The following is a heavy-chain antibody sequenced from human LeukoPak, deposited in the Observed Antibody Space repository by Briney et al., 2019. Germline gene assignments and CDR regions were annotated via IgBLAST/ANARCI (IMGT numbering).Heavy chain of an antibody. CDR1: GFNFGDYA. J-gene: IGHJ4*02. D-gene: IGHD3-10*01. V-gene: IGHV3-49*03. CDR2: IRSKVYGGAT. Sequence: GGSLRLSCTASGFNFGDYAMTWFRQAPGKGLEWVGFIRSKVYGGATEYAASVKGRFTVSRDDSKSIAYLQMNSLKTEDTAVYYCPPGRGFGDPTNDNWGQGTLVTVSS. CDR3: PPGRGFGDPTNDN.